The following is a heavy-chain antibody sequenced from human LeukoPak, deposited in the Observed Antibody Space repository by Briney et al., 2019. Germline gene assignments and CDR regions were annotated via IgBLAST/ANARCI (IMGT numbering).Heavy chain of an antibody. V-gene: IGHV4-59*01. CDR3: ARTDYDFWSGYGFDP. CDR1: GGSISSYY. J-gene: IGHJ5*02. CDR2: IYYSGST. Sequence: SETLSLTCTVSGGSISSYYWSWIRQPPGKGREWIGYIYYSGSTNYNPSLKSRVTISVDTSKNQFSLKLSSVTAADTAVYYCARTDYDFWSGYGFDPWGQGTLVTVSS. D-gene: IGHD3-3*01.